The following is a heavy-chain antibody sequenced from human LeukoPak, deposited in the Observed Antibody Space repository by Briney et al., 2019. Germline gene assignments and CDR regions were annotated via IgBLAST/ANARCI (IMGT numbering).Heavy chain of an antibody. V-gene: IGHV3-9*01. D-gene: IGHD3-22*01. CDR3: AKDYDSSGYVIDY. J-gene: IGHJ4*02. CDR2: ITWNSGTI. Sequence: GGSLRLSCAASGFTFSSYSMNCVRQAPGTGLASLSGITWNSGTIGYADSVKGRFTISRDNRKNSLYLQMNSLRAEDTALYYCAKDYDSSGYVIDYWGQGTLVTVSS. CDR1: GFTFSSYS.